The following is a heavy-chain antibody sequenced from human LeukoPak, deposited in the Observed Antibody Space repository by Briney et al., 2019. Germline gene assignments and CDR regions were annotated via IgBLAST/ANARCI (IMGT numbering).Heavy chain of an antibody. J-gene: IGHJ6*03. V-gene: IGHV4-59*12. CDR2: IYYSGST. CDR1: GGSISSYY. Sequence: SETLSLTCTVSGGSISSYYWSWIRQPPGKGLEWIGSIYYSGSTYYNPSLKSRVTISVDTSKNHFSLKLSSVTAADTAVYYCARVREYYYHYMDVWGKGTTVTVSS. CDR3: ARVREYYYHYMDV.